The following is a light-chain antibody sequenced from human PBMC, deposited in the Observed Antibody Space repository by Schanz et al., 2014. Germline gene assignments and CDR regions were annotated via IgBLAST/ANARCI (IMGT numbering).Light chain of an antibody. CDR2: EVN. CDR1: GSDVGGYNY. J-gene: IGLJ2*01. CDR3: SSYEGSNNIL. V-gene: IGLV2-8*01. Sequence: QSALTQPPSASGSPGQSVTISCTGTGSDVGGYNYVSWYQQHPGKAPKLMIYEVNKRPSGVPDRFSGSKSGNTASLTVSGLQAEDEADFFCSSYEGSNNILFGGGTKLTVL.